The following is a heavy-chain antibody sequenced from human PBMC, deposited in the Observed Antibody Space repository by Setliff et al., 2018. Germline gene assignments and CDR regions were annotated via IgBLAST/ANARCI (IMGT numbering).Heavy chain of an antibody. Sequence: PSETLSLTCTVSGGSISSSSYYWGWIRQPPGKGLEWIGSIYYSGSTYYNPSLKSRVTISVDTSKNQFSLKLSSVTAADTAVYYCARDEGSSHFYGMDVWGQGTTVTVSS. CDR1: GGSISSSSYY. J-gene: IGHJ6*02. CDR3: ARDEGSSHFYGMDV. CDR2: IYYSGST. V-gene: IGHV4-39*07. D-gene: IGHD6-13*01.